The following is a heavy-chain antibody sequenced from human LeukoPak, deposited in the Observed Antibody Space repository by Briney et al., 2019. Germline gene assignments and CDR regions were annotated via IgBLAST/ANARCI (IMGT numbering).Heavy chain of an antibody. Sequence: PGGFLRLSCAASGFTFSSYGMHWVRQAPGKGLEWVAVIWYGGSNKYYADSVKGRFTISRDNSKNTLYLQMNSLRAEDTAVCYCAKDGSPYYYDSSGYNYYYMDVWGKGTTVTVSS. CDR1: GFTFSSYG. CDR3: AKDGSPYYYDSSGYNYYYMDV. J-gene: IGHJ6*03. CDR2: IWYGGSNK. D-gene: IGHD3-22*01. V-gene: IGHV3-30*02.